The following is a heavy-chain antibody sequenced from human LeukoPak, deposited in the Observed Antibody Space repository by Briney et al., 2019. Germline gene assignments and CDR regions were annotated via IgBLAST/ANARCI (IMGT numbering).Heavy chain of an antibody. Sequence: GGSLRLSCAASGFTFSDYYMSWIRQAPGKGLEWVSYISSSGSTIYYADSVKGRFTISRDNAKNSLYLQMNSLRAEDTAVYYCARYVDTSTGSYYYYYMDVWGKGTTVTVSS. V-gene: IGHV3-11*04. J-gene: IGHJ6*03. CDR3: ARYVDTSTGSYYYYYMDV. CDR1: GFTFSDYY. D-gene: IGHD5-18*01. CDR2: ISSSGSTI.